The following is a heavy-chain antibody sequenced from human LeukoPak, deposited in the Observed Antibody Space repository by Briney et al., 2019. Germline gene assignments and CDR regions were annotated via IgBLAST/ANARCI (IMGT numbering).Heavy chain of an antibody. CDR2: ICSSSRYI. D-gene: IGHD1-26*01. V-gene: IGHV3-21*01. CDR3: AGPYNGSYYTAFDI. CDR1: GFTFSSYS. J-gene: IGHJ3*02. Sequence: GGSLRLSCAASGFTFSSYSMTWVRQAPGKGLEWVSSICSSSRYINYADSVKGRFTISRDNAKNSLYLQMNSLRAEDTAVYYCAGPYNGSYYTAFDIWGQGTMVTVSS.